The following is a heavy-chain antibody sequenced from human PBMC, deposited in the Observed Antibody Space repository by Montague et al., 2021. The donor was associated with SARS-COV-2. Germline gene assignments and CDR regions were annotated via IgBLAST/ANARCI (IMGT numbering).Heavy chain of an antibody. V-gene: IGHV4-59*01. CDR2: IYYTGST. CDR1: GGSISGYY. CDR3: ARAQTTSFIANGVNYFDY. D-gene: IGHD1-14*01. J-gene: IGHJ4*02. Sequence: SETLSLTCTVSGGSISGYYWTWMRQPPGKGLEWLGHIYYTGSTKYNPSLKSRVTISIDTPKNQFSLKLRSVTAADTAVYFCARAQTTSFIANGVNYFDYWGQGALVTVSS.